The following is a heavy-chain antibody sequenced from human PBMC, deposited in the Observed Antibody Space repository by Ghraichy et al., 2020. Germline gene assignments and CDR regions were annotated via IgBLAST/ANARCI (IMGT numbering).Heavy chain of an antibody. CDR2: IDTDGSNT. CDR3: ASSMAGWFDP. Sequence: GGSLRLSCAASGFTFSRSWMHWVRQAPGKWLVWVSRIDTDGSNTRYADSVKGRFTISRDNAKNTLYLQMNSLGADDTAVYYCASSMAGWFDPWGQGTLVTVSS. V-gene: IGHV3-74*01. D-gene: IGHD3-3*02. CDR1: GFTFSRSW. J-gene: IGHJ5*02.